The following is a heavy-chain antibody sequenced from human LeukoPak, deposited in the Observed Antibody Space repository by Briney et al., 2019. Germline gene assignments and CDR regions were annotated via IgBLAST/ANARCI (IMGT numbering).Heavy chain of an antibody. CDR1: GFTFSSYG. J-gene: IGHJ6*02. V-gene: IGHV3-30*18. CDR3: AKDRESSGPTMDV. D-gene: IGHD6-19*01. Sequence: GGSLRLSCAASGFTFSSYGMHWVRQAPGKGLEWVAVISYDGSNKYYADSVKGRFTISRDNSKNTLYLRMNSLRAEDTAVYYCAKDRESSGPTMDVWGQGTTVTVSS. CDR2: ISYDGSNK.